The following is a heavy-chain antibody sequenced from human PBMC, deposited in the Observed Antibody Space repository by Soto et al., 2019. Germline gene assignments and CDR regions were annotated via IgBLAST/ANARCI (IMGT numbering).Heavy chain of an antibody. Sequence: SESLSLTCVVAGGSISSSSYYWGWIRQPPGKGLEWIGSIYYSGSTYYNPSLKSRVTISVDTSKNQFSLKLSSVTAADTAVYYCARYLLWFGELSGYYFDYWGQGTLVNVSS. D-gene: IGHD3-10*01. V-gene: IGHV4-39*01. CDR2: IYYSGST. CDR1: GGSISSSSYY. J-gene: IGHJ4*02. CDR3: ARYLLWFGELSGYYFDY.